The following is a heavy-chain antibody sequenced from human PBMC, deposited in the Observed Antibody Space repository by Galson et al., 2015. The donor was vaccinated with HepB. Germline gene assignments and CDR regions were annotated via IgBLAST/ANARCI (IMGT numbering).Heavy chain of an antibody. D-gene: IGHD3-3*01. CDR2: TYYRSKWYN. CDR3: ARLEIWSGYYNYYYYGMDV. V-gene: IGHV6-1*01. J-gene: IGHJ6*02. CDR1: GDSVSSNSAD. Sequence: CAISGDSVSSNSADWNWIRQSPSRGLEWLGRTYYRSKWYNDYAVSVKSRITINPDTSKNQFSLQLNSVTPEDTAVYYCARLEIWSGYYNYYYYGMDVWGQGTTVTVSS.